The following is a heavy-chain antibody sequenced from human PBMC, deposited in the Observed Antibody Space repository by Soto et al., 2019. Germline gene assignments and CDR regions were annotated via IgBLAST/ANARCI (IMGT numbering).Heavy chain of an antibody. CDR2: INAGNGNT. J-gene: IGHJ4*02. CDR3: ARDDSGFSGSHYIDYFNY. D-gene: IGHD1-26*01. V-gene: IGHV1-3*01. Sequence: ASVKVSCKASGYTFTSYAMHWVRQAPGQRLEWMGWINAGNGNTKYSQKFQGRVTNTRDTSAGTVYMQLSSLTSEDTAVYYCARDDSGFSGSHYIDYFNYWGQG. CDR1: GYTFTSYA.